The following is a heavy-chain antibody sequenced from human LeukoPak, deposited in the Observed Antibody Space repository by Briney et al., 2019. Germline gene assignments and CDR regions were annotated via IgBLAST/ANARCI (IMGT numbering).Heavy chain of an antibody. CDR3: ARDRGINCSSTSCKYYYYGMDV. CDR2: ISAYSGNT. D-gene: IGHD2-2*01. Sequence: ASVKVSCKASGYTSTSYGIRWVRQAPGQGREWMGWISAYSGNTNYAQKLQGRVTMTTDTSTSTAYMELRSLRCDDTAVYYCARDRGINCSSTSCKYYYYGMDVWGQGTTVTVSS. V-gene: IGHV1-18*01. CDR1: GYTSTSYG. J-gene: IGHJ6*02.